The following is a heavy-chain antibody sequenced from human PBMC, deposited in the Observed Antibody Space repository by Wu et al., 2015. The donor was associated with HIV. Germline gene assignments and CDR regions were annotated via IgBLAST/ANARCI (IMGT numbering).Heavy chain of an antibody. D-gene: IGHD6-6*01. CDR3: ARGEQLKYYYYYMDV. J-gene: IGHJ6*03. Sequence: QVQLVQSGAEVKKPGASVKVSCKASGYTFTGYYMHWVRQAPGQGLEWMGWINPNSGGTNYAQKFQGRVTMTRDTSISTAYMELSRLRSDDTAVYYCARGEQLKYYYYYMDVWGKGTTVTVSS. CDR2: INPNSGGT. V-gene: IGHV1-2*02. CDR1: GYTFTGYY.